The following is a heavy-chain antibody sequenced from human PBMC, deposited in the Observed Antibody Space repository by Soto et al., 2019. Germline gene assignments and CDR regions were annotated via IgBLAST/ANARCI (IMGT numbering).Heavy chain of an antibody. J-gene: IGHJ4*02. CDR2: ISSSSSYI. Sequence: PGGSLRLSCAASGFTFSSYSMNWVRQAPGKGLEWVSSISSSSSYIYYADSVKGRFTISRDNAKNSLYLQMNSLRAEDTAVYYCARDLRGGIAARPREAPYYFDYWGQGTLVTVSS. D-gene: IGHD6-6*01. CDR1: GFTFSSYS. V-gene: IGHV3-21*01. CDR3: ARDLRGGIAARPREAPYYFDY.